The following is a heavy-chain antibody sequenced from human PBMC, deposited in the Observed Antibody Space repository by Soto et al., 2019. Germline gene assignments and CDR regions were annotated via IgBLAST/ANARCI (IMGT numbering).Heavy chain of an antibody. CDR1: GGTFSSYT. D-gene: IGHD2-2*01. J-gene: IGHJ4*02. V-gene: IGHV1-69*02. Sequence: SVKVSCKASGGTFSSYTISWVRQAPGQGLEWMGRIIPILGIANYAQKFQGRVTITADRSKNQFSLKLSSVTAADTAVYYCARVPDYWGQGTLVTVSS. CDR3: ARVPDY. CDR2: IIPILGIA.